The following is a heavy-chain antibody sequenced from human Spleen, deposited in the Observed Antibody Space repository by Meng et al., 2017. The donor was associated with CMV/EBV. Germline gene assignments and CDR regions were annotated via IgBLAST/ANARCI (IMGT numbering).Heavy chain of an antibody. CDR3: VRSAGFYDDSGYYRENSGYFDF. CDR2: ITGSGNTV. Sequence: GGSLRLSCEVSGFTFSDYAMNWVRQAPGKGLEWLSFITGSGNTVYYADSVKGRFTISRDNAKKSLSLQMNSLRAEDTAVYFCVRSAGFYDDSGYYRENSGYFDFWGQGALVTVSS. D-gene: IGHD3-22*01. J-gene: IGHJ4*02. V-gene: IGHV3-48*04. CDR1: GFTFSDYA.